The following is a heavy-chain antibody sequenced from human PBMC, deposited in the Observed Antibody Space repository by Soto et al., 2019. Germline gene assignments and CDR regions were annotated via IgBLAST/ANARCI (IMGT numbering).Heavy chain of an antibody. CDR2: IIPIFGTA. V-gene: IGHV1-69*01. CDR3: ARDRIDSPSEPYNWFDP. J-gene: IGHJ5*02. CDR1: GGTFSSYA. Sequence: QVQLVQSGAEVKKPGSSVKVSCKASGGTFSSYAISWVRQAPGQGLEWMGGIIPIFGTANYAQTFQGRVMITSDECTSTAYMELSSVRSEYTAGDYCARDRIDSPSEPYNWFDPWGQGPLVAVSS.